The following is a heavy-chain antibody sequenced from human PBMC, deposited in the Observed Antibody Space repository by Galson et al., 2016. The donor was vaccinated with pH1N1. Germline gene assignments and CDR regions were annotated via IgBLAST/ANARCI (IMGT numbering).Heavy chain of an antibody. J-gene: IGHJ6*02. V-gene: IGHV4-4*07. CDR3: AREYVVLGEGWSYGLDV. D-gene: IGHD2-8*01. CDR2: IFASGNT. Sequence: ETLSLTCTVSGGSISTYYWSWIRQPAGKGLEWIGRIFASGNTIYNPSLKSRVTMSVDTSKNQFSLKLNSVTAADTAVYYCAREYVVLGEGWSYGLDVWGQGTTVTVSS. CDR1: GGSISTYY.